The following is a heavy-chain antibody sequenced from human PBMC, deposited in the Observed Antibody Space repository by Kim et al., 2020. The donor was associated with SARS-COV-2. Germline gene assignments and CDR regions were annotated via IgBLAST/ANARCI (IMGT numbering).Heavy chain of an antibody. D-gene: IGHD3-16*01. CDR3: AKQNTWFQ. CDR2: ICIGGSKK. J-gene: IGHJ1*01. V-gene: IGHV3-21*01. Sequence: GGSLRLSCASSGFTFSSYCMNWVRQAPGKGLEWVSSICIGGSKKNYADSVRGRFTVSRDNAKDSLFLQMNSLRDEDTAIYYCAKQNTWFQ. CDR1: GFTFSSYC.